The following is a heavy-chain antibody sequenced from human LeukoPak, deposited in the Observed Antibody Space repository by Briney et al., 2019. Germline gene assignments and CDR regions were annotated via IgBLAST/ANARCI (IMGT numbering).Heavy chain of an antibody. CDR1: GYTFTSYG. J-gene: IGHJ4*02. V-gene: IGHV1-18*01. CDR3: ARDGDYSSSGY. D-gene: IGHD6-6*01. Sequence: EASVKVSCKASGYTFTSYGISWVRQAPGQGLEWMGWISAYNGNTNYAQKPQGRVTMTTDTSTSTACMELRSLRSDDTAVYYCARDGDYSSSGYWGQGTLVTVSS. CDR2: ISAYNGNT.